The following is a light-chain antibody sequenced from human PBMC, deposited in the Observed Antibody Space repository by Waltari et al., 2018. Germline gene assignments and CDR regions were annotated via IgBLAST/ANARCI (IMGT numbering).Light chain of an antibody. Sequence: DIQMTQSPSSVSSSVGDTVTITCRASQRITSWLAWYQQKPGKATKLLIYAASSLQSWVPSRFSGSVSGADFTLTISSLQPEDFATYYCQQADSLPLTFGGGTKVEIK. CDR3: QQADSLPLT. CDR2: AAS. J-gene: IGKJ4*01. CDR1: QRITSW. V-gene: IGKV1D-12*01.